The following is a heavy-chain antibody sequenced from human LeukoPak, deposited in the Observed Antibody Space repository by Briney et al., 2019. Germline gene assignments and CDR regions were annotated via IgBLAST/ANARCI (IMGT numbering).Heavy chain of an antibody. J-gene: IGHJ5*02. D-gene: IGHD6-13*01. CDR3: ARHYKWGIAAVAVDP. CDR2: IYYSGST. CDR1: GGSISSSSYY. Sequence: SETLSVTCTVSGGSISSSSYYWGWIRQPPGKGLEWIGSIYYSGSTYYNPSLKSRVTISVDTSKNQFSLKLSSVTAADTAVYYCARHYKWGIAAVAVDPWGQGTLVTVSS. V-gene: IGHV4-39*01.